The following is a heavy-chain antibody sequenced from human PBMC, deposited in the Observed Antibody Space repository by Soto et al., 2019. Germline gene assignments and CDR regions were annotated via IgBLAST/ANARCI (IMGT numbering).Heavy chain of an antibody. Sequence: QVQLVESGGGVVQPGRSLRLSCAASGFTFSSYAIHWVRQAPGQGLEWMGYINPNSGDTIFAQKFQGRVTMTRDTSISTAYMELSRVASDDTAVYYCARDLTGDPNYWGQGTLVTVSS. CDR3: ARDLTGDPNY. D-gene: IGHD7-27*01. J-gene: IGHJ4*02. V-gene: IGHV1-2*02. CDR2: INPNSGDT. CDR1: GFTFSSYA.